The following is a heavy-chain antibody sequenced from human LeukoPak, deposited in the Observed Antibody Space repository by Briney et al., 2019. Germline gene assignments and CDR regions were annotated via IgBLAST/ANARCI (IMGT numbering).Heavy chain of an antibody. V-gene: IGHV3-48*03. D-gene: IGHD3-16*01. CDR2: IWTVNGAT. CDR1: GFTFSSYE. J-gene: IGHJ4*02. CDR3: VRDFNWAFDS. Sequence: GGSLRLSCAATGFTFSSYEMNWVRQAPGKGLEWVSHIWTVNGATHYADSVRGRFTIARDSAKNSLNLQMSSLRDEDTAVYYCVRDFNWAFDSWGQGALVTVSS.